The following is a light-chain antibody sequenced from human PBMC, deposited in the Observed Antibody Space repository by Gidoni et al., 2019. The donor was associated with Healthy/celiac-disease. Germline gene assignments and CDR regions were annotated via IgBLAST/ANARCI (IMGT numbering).Light chain of an antibody. Sequence: EIVMTQSPATLSVSPGERATLSCRASQSVSRNLAWDQQKPGQAPRLLIYGASTRATGIPARFSGSGSGTEFTLTISSLQSEDFAVYYCQQYNNWPGTFGQGTKVEIK. V-gene: IGKV3-15*01. CDR2: GAS. CDR3: QQYNNWPGT. J-gene: IGKJ1*01. CDR1: QSVSRN.